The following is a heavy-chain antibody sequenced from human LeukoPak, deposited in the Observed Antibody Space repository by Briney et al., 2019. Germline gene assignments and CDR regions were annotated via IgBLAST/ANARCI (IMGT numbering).Heavy chain of an antibody. Sequence: GGSLRLSCAASGFTFSSYAMSRVRQAPGKGLERVSAISGSGGSTYSDSVKGRFTISRDNSKNTLYLQMNSLRAEDTAVYYCAKGAGPYCGTTSCYNDYWGQGTLVTVSS. J-gene: IGHJ4*02. CDR3: AKGAGPYCGTTSCYNDY. D-gene: IGHD2-2*01. V-gene: IGHV3-23*01. CDR1: GFTFSSYA. CDR2: ISGSGGST.